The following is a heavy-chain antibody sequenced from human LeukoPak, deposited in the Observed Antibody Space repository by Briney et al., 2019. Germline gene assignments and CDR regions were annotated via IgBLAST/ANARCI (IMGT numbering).Heavy chain of an antibody. V-gene: IGHV3-33*01. J-gene: IGHJ4*02. CDR2: IWYDGSNK. CDR3: ARDQAWELLRSYYFDY. CDR1: GFTFSSYG. D-gene: IGHD1-26*01. Sequence: PGGSLRLSCAASGFTFSSYGMHWVRQAPGKGLEWVAVIWYDGSNKYYADSVKGRFTISRDNSKNTLYLQMNSLRAEDTAVYYCARDQAWELLRSYYFDYWGQGTLVTVSS.